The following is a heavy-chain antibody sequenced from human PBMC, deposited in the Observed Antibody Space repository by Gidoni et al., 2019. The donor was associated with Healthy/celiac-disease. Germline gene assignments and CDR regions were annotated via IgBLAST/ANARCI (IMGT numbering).Heavy chain of an antibody. CDR2: ISGRGGST. CDR3: AKDRAPGRIASAGMGYFDY. D-gene: IGHD6-13*01. CDR1: GFTFSSYD. V-gene: IGHV3-23*01. J-gene: IGHJ4*02. Sequence: EVQLLESGGGLVQPGGSLRLACAASGFTFSSYDMSWVRQAPGKGLEWVSAISGRGGSTYYADAVKGRFTISRDNAKNTLYLQMTSLRAEDTAVYYCAKDRAPGRIASAGMGYFDYWGQGTLATVSA.